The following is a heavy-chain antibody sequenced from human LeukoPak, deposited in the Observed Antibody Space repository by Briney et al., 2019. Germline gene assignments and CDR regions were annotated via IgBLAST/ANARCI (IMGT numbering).Heavy chain of an antibody. CDR2: INPNSGGT. Sequence: ASVKVSCKASGYTFTGCYMHWVRQAPGQGLEWMGWINPNSGGTNYAQKFQGRVTMTRDTSISTAYMELSRLRSDDTAVYYCARVPRGYSWFDPWGQGTLVTVSS. CDR3: ARVPRGYSWFDP. D-gene: IGHD6-13*01. CDR1: GYTFTGCY. J-gene: IGHJ5*02. V-gene: IGHV1-2*02.